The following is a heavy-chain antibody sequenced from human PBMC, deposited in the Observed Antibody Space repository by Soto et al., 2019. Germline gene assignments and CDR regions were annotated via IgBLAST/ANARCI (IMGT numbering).Heavy chain of an antibody. CDR3: ARDGGRHSGGIDY. D-gene: IGHD1-26*01. J-gene: IGHJ4*02. CDR1: GGTFSSYS. V-gene: IGHV1-69*01. Sequence: QVQLVQSGAEVKKPGSSVKVTCKASGGTFSSYSINWVRQAPGQGLEWMGEIIPIFGTANYAQKFQGRVTITADESTSTAFMELSSLRSEDTAVYYCARDGGRHSGGIDYWGQGTLVTVSS. CDR2: IIPIFGTA.